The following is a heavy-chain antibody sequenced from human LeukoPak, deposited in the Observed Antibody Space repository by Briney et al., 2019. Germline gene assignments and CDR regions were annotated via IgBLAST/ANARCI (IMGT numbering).Heavy chain of an antibody. CDR2: IYYSGST. CDR3: ARGFYDYVWGSYRHDAFDI. D-gene: IGHD3-16*02. CDR1: GGSISSSSYY. Sequence: SETLSLTCTVSGGSISSSSYYWGWIRQPPGKGLEWIGSIYYSGSTYYNPSLKSRVTISVDTSKKQFSLKLSSVTAADTAVYYCARGFYDYVWGSYRHDAFDIWGQGTMVTVSS. J-gene: IGHJ3*02. V-gene: IGHV4-39*07.